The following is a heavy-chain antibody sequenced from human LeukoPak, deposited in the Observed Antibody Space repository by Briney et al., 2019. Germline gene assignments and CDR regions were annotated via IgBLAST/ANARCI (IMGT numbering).Heavy chain of an antibody. D-gene: IGHD6-19*01. Sequence: SGGSLRLSCAASGFTFSSYGMHWVRQAPGKGLEWVAVISYDGSNKYYADSVKGRFTISRDNSKNTLYLQMNSLRAEDTAVYYCAKDAPTSYSSGWPIDYWGQGTLVTVSS. J-gene: IGHJ4*02. CDR3: AKDAPTSYSSGWPIDY. CDR1: GFTFSSYG. CDR2: ISYDGSNK. V-gene: IGHV3-30*18.